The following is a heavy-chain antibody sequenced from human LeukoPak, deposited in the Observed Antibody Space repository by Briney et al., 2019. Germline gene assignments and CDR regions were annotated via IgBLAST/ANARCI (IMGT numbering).Heavy chain of an antibody. V-gene: IGHV2-70*11. J-gene: IGHJ4*02. CDR3: SRMNRGNYFDY. Sequence: ESGPALVKPTQTLTLTCTFSGFSLNASGMCVSWIRQPPGKALEWLARIDWGDDTYYSTSLNTRLTISKDTSKNQVVLTMTNMDPVDTATYYCSRMNRGNYFDYWGQGTLVTVSS. CDR2: IDWGDDT. CDR1: GFSLNASGMC. D-gene: IGHD7-27*01.